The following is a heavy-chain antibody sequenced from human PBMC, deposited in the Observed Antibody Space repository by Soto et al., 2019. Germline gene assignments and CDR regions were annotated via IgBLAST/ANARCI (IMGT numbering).Heavy chain of an antibody. V-gene: IGHV1-69*08. CDR2: IIPILGIA. CDR3: ARDQGDYSNYFDY. CDR1: GGTFSSST. Sequence: QVQLVQSGAEVKKPGSSVKVSCKASGGTFSSSTISWVRQAPGQGLEWMGRIIPILGIANCAQKFQGRVTSTADKSKSTAYMELSSLRSEDTAVYYCARDQGDYSNYFDYWGQGTLVTVSS. D-gene: IGHD4-4*01. J-gene: IGHJ4*02.